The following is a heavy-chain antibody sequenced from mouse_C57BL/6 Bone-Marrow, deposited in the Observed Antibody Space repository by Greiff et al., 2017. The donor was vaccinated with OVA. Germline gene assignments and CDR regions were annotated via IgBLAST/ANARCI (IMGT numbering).Heavy chain of an antibody. J-gene: IGHJ2*01. Sequence: QVQLQQSGPELVKPGASVKISCKASGYAFSSSWMNWVKQRPGKGLEWIGRIYPGDGDTNYNGKFKGKATLTADKSSSTAYMQLSSLTSEDSAVYFCARSGILRAYWGQGTTLTVSS. CDR3: ARSGILRAY. V-gene: IGHV1-82*01. CDR1: GYAFSSSW. CDR2: IYPGDGDT. D-gene: IGHD1-1*01.